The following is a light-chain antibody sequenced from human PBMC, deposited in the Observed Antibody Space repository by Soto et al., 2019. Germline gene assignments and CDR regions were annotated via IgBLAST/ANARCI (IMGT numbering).Light chain of an antibody. J-gene: IGLJ2*01. Sequence: QSALTQPASVSGSPGQSITISCTGTNSDIGGYNSVSWYQQHPGKAPKLLIFEVTKRPSGVSDRFSGSKSGNTASLTISGLQAEDEADYYCTSYTSGTTFVFGTGTQLTVL. CDR3: TSYTSGTTFV. CDR1: NSDIGGYNS. CDR2: EVT. V-gene: IGLV2-14*01.